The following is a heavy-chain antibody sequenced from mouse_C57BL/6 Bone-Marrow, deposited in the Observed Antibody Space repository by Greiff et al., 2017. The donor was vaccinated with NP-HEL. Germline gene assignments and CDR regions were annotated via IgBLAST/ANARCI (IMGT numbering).Heavy chain of an antibody. CDR3: ARHIYYYGSSYFDY. V-gene: IGHV5-12*01. CDR2: ISNGGGST. Sequence: EVQVVESGGGLVQPGGSLKLSCAASGFTFSDYYMYWVRQTPEKRLEWVAYISNGGGSTYYPDTVKGRFTISRDNAKNTLYLQMSRLKSEDTAMYYCARHIYYYGSSYFDYWGQGTTLTVSS. D-gene: IGHD1-1*01. J-gene: IGHJ2*01. CDR1: GFTFSDYY.